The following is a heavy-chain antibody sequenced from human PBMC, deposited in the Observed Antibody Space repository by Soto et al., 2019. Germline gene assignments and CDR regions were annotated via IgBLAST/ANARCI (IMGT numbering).Heavy chain of an antibody. D-gene: IGHD2-21*02. CDR2: IYYSGST. V-gene: IGHV4-39*01. CDR1: GGSISSSSCY. CDR3: ARLTVEDGDGYYYYGLDV. J-gene: IGHJ6*02. Sequence: QLQLQESGPGLVKPSETLSLTCTVSGGSISSSSCYWGWIRQPPGKGLEWIGSIYYSGSTYYNPSLKSRGTISVDTSKTQFSPKLSSVPAADTAVYYCARLTVEDGDGYYYYGLDVWGQGTTVTVSS.